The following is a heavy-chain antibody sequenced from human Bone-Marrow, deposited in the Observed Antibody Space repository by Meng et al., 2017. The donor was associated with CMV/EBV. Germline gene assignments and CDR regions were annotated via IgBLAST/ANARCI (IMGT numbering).Heavy chain of an antibody. CDR3: AKDRAVHAYCSGGSFSQLLGLDV. D-gene: IGHD2-15*01. J-gene: IGHJ6*02. CDR2: IYSGGSST. Sequence: GESLKISCAASGFTFSSYAMSWVRQAPGKGLEWVSVIYSGGSSTYYADSVKGRFTISRDNSKNTLYLPMNSLRAEDTGVFYCAKDRAVHAYCSGGSFSQLLGLDVWGQGTTVTVSS. V-gene: IGHV3-23*03. CDR1: GFTFSSYA.